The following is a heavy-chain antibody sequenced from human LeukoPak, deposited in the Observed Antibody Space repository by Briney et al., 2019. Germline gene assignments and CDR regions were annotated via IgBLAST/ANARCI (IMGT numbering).Heavy chain of an antibody. D-gene: IGHD5-12*01. V-gene: IGHV3-30-3*01. Sequence: GGSLRLSCAASGFTFSDYRMHWVRQAPGKGLEWAAVMSHDGINKHYSDSVKGRFTISRDNSKNTLYLQMNSLRAEDTAVYYCARDPLTYSGYETDVGYFDYWGQGTLVTVSS. CDR1: GFTFSDYR. CDR3: ARDPLTYSGYETDVGYFDY. CDR2: MSHDGINK. J-gene: IGHJ4*02.